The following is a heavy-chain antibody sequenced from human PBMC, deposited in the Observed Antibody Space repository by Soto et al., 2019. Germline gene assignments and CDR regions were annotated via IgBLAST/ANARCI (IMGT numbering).Heavy chain of an antibody. Sequence: EVQLVESGGGLVQPGGSLTLSCAASGFTFSGSAMLWVRQASGKGLEWVGRIRNKTNSHATEYPASVKGRFTISRDDSNNTAYLQMNSLKAEDTAVYYCATHTRDGYNDEYYFDYWGRGTLVTVSS. CDR2: IRNKTNSHAT. V-gene: IGHV3-73*02. D-gene: IGHD2-21*01. J-gene: IGHJ4*02. CDR3: ATHTRDGYNDEYYFDY. CDR1: GFTFSGSA.